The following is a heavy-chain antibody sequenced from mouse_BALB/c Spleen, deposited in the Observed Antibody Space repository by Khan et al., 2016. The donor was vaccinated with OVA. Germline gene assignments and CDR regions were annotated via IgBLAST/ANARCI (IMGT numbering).Heavy chain of an antibody. CDR3: ARGGSSSPAWFAY. CDR2: IRYDGSN. CDR1: GYSITSGYY. Sequence: EVQLQESGPGLVKPSQSLSLTCSVTGYSITSGYYWDWIRQFPGNKLEWMGYIRYDGSNNYNPSLKNRISITRDTSKKQFFLKLHSVTTEDTATYYVARGGSSSPAWFAYWGQGTLVTVAA. D-gene: IGHD3-1*01. J-gene: IGHJ3*01. V-gene: IGHV3-6*02.